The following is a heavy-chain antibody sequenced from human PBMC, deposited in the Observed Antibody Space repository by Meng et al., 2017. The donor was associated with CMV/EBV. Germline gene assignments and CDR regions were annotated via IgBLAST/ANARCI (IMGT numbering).Heavy chain of an antibody. CDR2: IADKDNNYIT. D-gene: IGHD3-22*01. J-gene: IGHJ4*02. Sequence: FSDTYMACGRQTPGKGREGAGRIADKDNNYITEYAPSVKGRFTISRDVLKNALSLQMNDLNIGDTAVYYCARMGHSDSSGYYGYFDYWGQGSLVTVSS. CDR1: FSDTY. V-gene: IGHV3-72*01. CDR3: ARMGHSDSSGYYGYFDY.